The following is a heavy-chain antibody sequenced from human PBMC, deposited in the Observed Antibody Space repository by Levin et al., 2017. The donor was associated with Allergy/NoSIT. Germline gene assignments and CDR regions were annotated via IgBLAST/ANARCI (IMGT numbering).Heavy chain of an antibody. CDR2: IYPGDSDT. V-gene: IGHV5-51*01. Sequence: GGSLRLSCKGSGYRFSTFWIGWVRQMPGKGLEWMGLIYPGDSDTSYSPSFQGQVTISADKSISTAYLQWSSLKASDSAMYYCARISGSSAYLRIRRDALDIWGQGTMVTVSS. CDR1: GYRFSTFW. CDR3: ARISGSSAYLRIRRDALDI. D-gene: IGHD3-22*01. J-gene: IGHJ3*02.